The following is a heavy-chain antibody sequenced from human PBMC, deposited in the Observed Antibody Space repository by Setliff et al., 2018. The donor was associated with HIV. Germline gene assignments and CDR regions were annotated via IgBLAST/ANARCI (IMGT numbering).Heavy chain of an antibody. CDR1: GFTFSTYG. CDR2: IKSRADGWPT. J-gene: IGHJ4*02. D-gene: IGHD5-12*01. CDR3: ATEGYNRPLDY. Sequence: PSETLSLTCAASGFTFSTYGMHWVRQAPGKGLEWVGRIKSRADGWPTDYAAPVKGRFIISTDDSKKTLYLQMNSLKAEDTAVYYCATEGYNRPLDYWGQGTLVTVSS. V-gene: IGHV3-15*01.